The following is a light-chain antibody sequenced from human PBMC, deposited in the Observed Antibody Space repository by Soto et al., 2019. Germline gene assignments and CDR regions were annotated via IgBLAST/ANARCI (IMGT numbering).Light chain of an antibody. CDR3: QQYGSPPPYT. V-gene: IGKV3-20*01. CDR1: QSVTSNK. J-gene: IGKJ2*01. Sequence: ENVLTQSPVTLSLSPGERATLSCRASQSVTSNKVAWFQQKPGQAPRLLIRAASSSATGIPDRFSGSGSATDFTLTISRLEPEDFAVYYCQQYGSPPPYTFGQGTKLEIK. CDR2: AAS.